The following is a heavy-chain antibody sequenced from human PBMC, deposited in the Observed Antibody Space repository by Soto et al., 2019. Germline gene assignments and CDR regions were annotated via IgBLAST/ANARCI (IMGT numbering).Heavy chain of an antibody. CDR1: GGSISSGDYY. V-gene: IGHV4-30-4*01. Sequence: NPSETLSLTCTVSGGSISSGDYYWSWIRQPPGKGLEWIGYIYYSGSTYYNPSLKSRVTISVDTSKNQFSLKLSSVTAADTAVYYCARGKVVVVAATRVPPPKDNWFDPWGQGTLVTVSS. D-gene: IGHD2-15*01. CDR2: IYYSGST. CDR3: ARGKVVVVAATRVPPPKDNWFDP. J-gene: IGHJ5*02.